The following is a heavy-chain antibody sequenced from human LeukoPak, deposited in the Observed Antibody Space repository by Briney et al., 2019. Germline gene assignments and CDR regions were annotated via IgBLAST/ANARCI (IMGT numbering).Heavy chain of an antibody. Sequence: GASVKVSCKASGYTFTGYYMHWVRQAPRQGLEWMGIINPSGGSTSYAQKFQGRVTMTRDTSTSTVYMELSSLRSEDTAVYYCARDWSIAAAVYYFDYWGQGTLVTVSS. J-gene: IGHJ4*02. CDR1: GYTFTGYY. V-gene: IGHV1-46*01. CDR2: INPSGGST. CDR3: ARDWSIAAAVYYFDY. D-gene: IGHD6-13*01.